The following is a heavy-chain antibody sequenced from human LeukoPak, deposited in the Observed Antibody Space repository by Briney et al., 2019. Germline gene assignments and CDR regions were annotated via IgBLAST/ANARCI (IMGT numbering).Heavy chain of an antibody. CDR1: GGSISSYY. CDR3: ARERAVTMVRGLSRPDDAFDI. Sequence: SETLSLTCTVSGGSISSYYWSWIRQPPGKGLEWIGYIYYSGSTNYNPSLKSRVTISVDTSKNQFSLKLSSVTAADTAVYYCARERAVTMVRGLSRPDDAFDIWGQGTMVTVSS. J-gene: IGHJ3*02. D-gene: IGHD3-10*01. V-gene: IGHV4-59*01. CDR2: IYYSGST.